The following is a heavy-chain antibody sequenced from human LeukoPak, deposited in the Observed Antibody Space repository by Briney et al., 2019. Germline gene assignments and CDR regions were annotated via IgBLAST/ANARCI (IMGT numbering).Heavy chain of an antibody. Sequence: GASVKVSCKGSGYTFTGYYIHWVRQAPGQGLEWMGWINPNGGGTTYAQKFQVRVTLTRDASISTAYMELSNLRSDDTAVYYCARSHDYTNYVGPWGQGTLVTVSS. V-gene: IGHV1-2*02. CDR2: INPNGGGT. CDR3: ARSHDYTNYVGP. CDR1: GYTFTGYY. D-gene: IGHD4-11*01. J-gene: IGHJ5*02.